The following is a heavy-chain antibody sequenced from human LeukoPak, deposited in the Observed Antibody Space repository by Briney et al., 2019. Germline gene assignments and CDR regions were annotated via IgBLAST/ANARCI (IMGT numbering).Heavy chain of an antibody. CDR1: GFTFNNYG. V-gene: IGHV3-23*01. CDR2: ISGSGVTT. J-gene: IGHJ4*02. Sequence: PGGSLRLSCAASGFTFNNYGLSWVRQAPGKGLEWVSAISGSGVTTYYADSVKGRFTISRDNSKNTLYLQMNSLRAEGTAVYYCAKAGGSDDYWGQGTLVTVSS. D-gene: IGHD4-23*01. CDR3: AKAGGSDDY.